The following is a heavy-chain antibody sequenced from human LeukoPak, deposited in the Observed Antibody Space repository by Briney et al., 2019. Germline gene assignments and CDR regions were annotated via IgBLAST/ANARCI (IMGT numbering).Heavy chain of an antibody. CDR2: IYTSGST. V-gene: IGHV4-4*07. J-gene: IGHJ4*02. Sequence: SETLSLTCTVSGDSISSYYWSCIRQPARKGLEWIGRIYTSGSTNYNPSLKSRVTMSVDTSKNQFSLKLSSVTAADTAVYYCARDYYGSGSHRPYFDYWGQGTLVTVSS. CDR3: ARDYYGSGSHRPYFDY. CDR1: GDSISSYY. D-gene: IGHD3-10*01.